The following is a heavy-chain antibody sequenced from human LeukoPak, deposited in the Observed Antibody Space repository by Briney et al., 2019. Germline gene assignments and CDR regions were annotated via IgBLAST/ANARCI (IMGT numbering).Heavy chain of an antibody. CDR3: ARCSIRCGSGAGNFDY. CDR1: GYTFTGYY. Sequence: ASVKVSCKASGYTFTGYYMHWVRQAPGQGLEWMGWINPNSGGTNYAQKFQGRVTMTRDTSISTAYMELSRLRSDDTAVYYCARCSIRCGSGAGNFDYWGQGTLVTVSS. V-gene: IGHV1-2*02. J-gene: IGHJ4*02. D-gene: IGHD3-10*01. CDR2: INPNSGGT.